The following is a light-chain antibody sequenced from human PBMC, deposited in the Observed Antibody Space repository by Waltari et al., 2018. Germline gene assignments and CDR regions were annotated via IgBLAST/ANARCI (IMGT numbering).Light chain of an antibody. Sequence: QSALTQPPSASGSPGQSVTISCSGSSRDIGKYNYVSWYQHHPGSAPNLFTYDVTERPSVVHQRFSGSKSANTASLTVSGLQAEDEADYYCTSYAGNNMAVFGSGTKVTVL. CDR3: TSYAGNNMAV. CDR1: SRDIGKYNY. V-gene: IGLV2-8*01. J-gene: IGLJ1*01. CDR2: DVT.